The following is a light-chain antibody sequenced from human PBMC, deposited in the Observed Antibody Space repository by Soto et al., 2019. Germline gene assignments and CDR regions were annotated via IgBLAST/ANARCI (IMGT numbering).Light chain of an antibody. Sequence: EIVMTQSPATLSLSPGETATLSCRASQSVHSNLAWFQQHPGQAPRLLIYAASSRPPGIPDRFSGSGSGTDFTFTIRSLQPEDIATYYCQQYDNLPPFTFGQGTRLEIK. J-gene: IGKJ5*01. CDR1: QSVHSN. V-gene: IGKV3D-15*01. CDR2: AAS. CDR3: QQYDNLPPFT.